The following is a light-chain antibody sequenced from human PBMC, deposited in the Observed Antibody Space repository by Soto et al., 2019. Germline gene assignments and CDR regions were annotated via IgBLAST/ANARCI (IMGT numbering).Light chain of an antibody. V-gene: IGLV1-44*01. CDR1: TSNIGRNT. CDR3: AAWDDSLNGNYV. Sequence: QSVLTQPPSASGAPGQKVTISCSGSTSNIGRNTVNWYQQLPGATPKLLIYSTRDRASGVPDRFSGSKSGTSASLGISGVQSGDEADYYCAAWDDSLNGNYVFGTGTKVTV. CDR2: STR. J-gene: IGLJ1*01.